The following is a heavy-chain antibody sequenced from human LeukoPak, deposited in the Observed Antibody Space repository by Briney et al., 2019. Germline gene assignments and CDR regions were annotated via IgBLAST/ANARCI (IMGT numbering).Heavy chain of an antibody. D-gene: IGHD3-22*01. Sequence: QPGGSLRLSCAASGFTFSSYAMSWIRQAPGKGLEWVSAISGSGGSTYYADSVKGRFTISRDNSKNTLYLQMNSLRAEDTAVYYCAKDWTYYDSSGYYYVGLLSAFDIWGQGTMVTVSS. V-gene: IGHV3-23*01. CDR3: AKDWTYYDSSGYYYVGLLSAFDI. CDR1: GFTFSSYA. J-gene: IGHJ3*02. CDR2: ISGSGGST.